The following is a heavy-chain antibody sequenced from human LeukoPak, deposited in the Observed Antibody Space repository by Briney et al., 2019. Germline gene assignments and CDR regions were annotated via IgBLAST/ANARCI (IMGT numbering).Heavy chain of an antibody. Sequence: GGSLRLSCAASGFRFSDYYMSWMRQAPGKGLEWVSYISNSGDTIYYADSVKGRFTISRDNAKNSLYLQINRLRAEDTAVYYCARDGINAFDIWGQGTMVTVSS. CDR3: ARDGINAFDI. CDR1: GFRFSDYY. CDR2: ISNSGDTI. V-gene: IGHV3-11*04. J-gene: IGHJ3*02. D-gene: IGHD3-10*01.